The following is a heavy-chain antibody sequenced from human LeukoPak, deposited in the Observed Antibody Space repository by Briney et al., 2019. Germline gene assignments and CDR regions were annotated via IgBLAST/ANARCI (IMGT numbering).Heavy chain of an antibody. V-gene: IGHV1-8*03. CDR1: GGTFSSYA. Sequence: ASVKVSCKASGGTFSSYAISWVRQATGQGLEWMGWMNPNSGHTGYAQKFQGRVTITRNTSISTAYMELSSLRSEDTAVYYCARAFLPIPGLANCFDPWGQGTLVTVSS. CDR2: MNPNSGHT. J-gene: IGHJ5*02. CDR3: ARAFLPIPGLANCFDP.